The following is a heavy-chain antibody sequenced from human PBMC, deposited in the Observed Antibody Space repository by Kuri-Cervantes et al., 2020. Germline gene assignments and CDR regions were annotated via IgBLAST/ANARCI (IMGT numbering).Heavy chain of an antibody. D-gene: IGHD4-17*01. J-gene: IGHJ2*01. CDR3: ARGYGGWYFDL. CDR2: ILDDGSYK. CDR1: GFTFDTYA. Sequence: GGSLRLSCEASGFTFDTYAIHWVRQAPAKGPEWVSYILDDGSYKFYADSVKGRFTISRDNAENSLYLQMNSLRAGDTAVYFCARGYGGWYFDLWGRGTLVTVSS. V-gene: IGHV3-30*02.